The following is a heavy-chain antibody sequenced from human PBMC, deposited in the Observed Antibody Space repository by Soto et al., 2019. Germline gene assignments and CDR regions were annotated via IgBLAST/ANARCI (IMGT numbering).Heavy chain of an antibody. CDR3: VRLQILRFDYRPEAYFVDY. V-gene: IGHV3-30*01. D-gene: IGHD3-9*01. CDR2: ISHDGKIQ. CDR1: GFIFSKFA. Sequence: LRLSCAASGFIFSKFAMHWVRQAPGKGLEWVAYISHDGKIQSYADSVKGRFTISRDNSKNTLFLLMDSLRPEDTALYYCVRLQILRFDYRPEAYFVDYWGRGTLVTVSS. J-gene: IGHJ4*02.